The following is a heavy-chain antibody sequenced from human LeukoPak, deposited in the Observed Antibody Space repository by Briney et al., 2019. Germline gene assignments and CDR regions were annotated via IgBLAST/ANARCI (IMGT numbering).Heavy chain of an antibody. V-gene: IGHV3-23*01. Sequence: GGSLRLSCAASGFTVSSNYMNWVRQAPGKGLEWVSTISGSGGSTYYADSVKGRFTISRDNSKNTLYLQMNSLRAEDTAVYYCAKALGGTGSNFDYWGQGTLVTVSS. D-gene: IGHD3-10*01. CDR2: ISGSGGST. CDR3: AKALGGTGSNFDY. J-gene: IGHJ4*02. CDR1: GFTVSSNY.